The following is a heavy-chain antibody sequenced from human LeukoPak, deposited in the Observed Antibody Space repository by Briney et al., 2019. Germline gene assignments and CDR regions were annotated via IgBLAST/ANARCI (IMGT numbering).Heavy chain of an antibody. J-gene: IGHJ4*02. CDR2: ISCTSSSI. CDR1: GFTFSSYS. CDR3: AREGEGFDY. Sequence: GGSLRLSCAASGFTFSSYSMNWVRQAPGKGLEWVSSISCTSSSIYYADSVKGRFTISRDNAKNSLYLQMNSLRAEDTAVYYCAREGEGFDYWGQETLVTVSS. V-gene: IGHV3-21*01. D-gene: IGHD2-21*01.